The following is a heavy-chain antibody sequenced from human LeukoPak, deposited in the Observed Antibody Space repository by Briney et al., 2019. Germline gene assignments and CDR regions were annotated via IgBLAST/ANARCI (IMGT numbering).Heavy chain of an antibody. CDR3: AKDQMGHIAAVDY. D-gene: IGHD6-13*01. V-gene: IGHV3-30*18. CDR2: ISYDGSNK. J-gene: IGHJ4*02. CDR1: GFTFSSYG. Sequence: GGSLRLSCAASGFTFSSYGMHGVRQAPGKGLEWVAVISYDGSNKYYADSVKGRFTISRDNSKNTLYLQMNSLRAEDTAVYYCAKDQMGHIAAVDYWGQGTLVTVSS.